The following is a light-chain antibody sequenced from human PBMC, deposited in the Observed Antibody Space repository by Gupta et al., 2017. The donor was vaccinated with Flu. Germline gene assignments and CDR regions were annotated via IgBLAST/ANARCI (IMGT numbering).Light chain of an antibody. CDR3: QQFWT. J-gene: IGKJ1*01. Sequence: EIVLTQSPGTLSLYQGERATLSCRASQSVSSSYLAWYQQKPGQAPRLLIYGASSRATGIPGRFSGSGSGTDFTLTIIRLEPEDFAVYYCQQFWTFGQGTKVEIK. CDR2: GAS. CDR1: QSVSSSY. V-gene: IGKV3-20*01.